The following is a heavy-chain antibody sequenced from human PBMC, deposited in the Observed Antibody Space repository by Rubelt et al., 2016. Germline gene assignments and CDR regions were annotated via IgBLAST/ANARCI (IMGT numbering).Heavy chain of an antibody. J-gene: IGHJ4*02. V-gene: IGHV3-33*06. Sequence: RLSCAASGFTFSSYGMHWVRQAPGKGLEWVAVIWYDGSNKYYADSLKGRFTISRDNSKNTLYLQMNSLRAEDTAVYYCAKSLVVAATLYYFDYWGQGTLVTVSS. CDR3: AKSLVVAATLYYFDY. CDR1: GFTFSSYG. CDR2: IWYDGSNK. D-gene: IGHD2-15*01.